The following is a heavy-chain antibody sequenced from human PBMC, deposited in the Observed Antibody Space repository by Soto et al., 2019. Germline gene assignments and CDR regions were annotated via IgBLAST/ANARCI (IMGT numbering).Heavy chain of an antibody. J-gene: IGHJ6*02. CDR2: IKSKTHGGTT. Sequence: EVQLVESGGGLVKPGGSLRLSCAASGFTFSNAWMSWVRQVPGKGLEWVGRIKSKTHGGTTDYAAPVKGRFTISRDNAKNTLYLQMNSLRAEDTAVYYCARREYQPLLLGETYYYYYYGMDVWGQGTTVTVSS. D-gene: IGHD2-2*01. CDR3: ARREYQPLLLGETYYYYYYGMDV. V-gene: IGHV3-15*05. CDR1: GFTFSNAW.